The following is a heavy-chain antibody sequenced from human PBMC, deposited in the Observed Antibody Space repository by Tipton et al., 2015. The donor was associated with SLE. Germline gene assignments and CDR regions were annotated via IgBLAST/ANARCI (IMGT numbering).Heavy chain of an antibody. Sequence: SLRLSCAASGFNIRPYAMTWVRQAPGKGLEWVSLIYSDGTNTQYGDSVKGRFTISRDTSSNTLYLQMSSLRVEDTALYYCAKDQGGGRFDYWGQGTLVTVSS. CDR3: AKDQGGGRFDY. J-gene: IGHJ4*02. CDR1: GFNIRPYA. D-gene: IGHD3-16*01. CDR2: IYSDGTNT. V-gene: IGHV3-23*03.